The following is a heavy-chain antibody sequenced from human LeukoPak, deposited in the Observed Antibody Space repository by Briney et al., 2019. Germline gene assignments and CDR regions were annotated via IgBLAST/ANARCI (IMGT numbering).Heavy chain of an antibody. J-gene: IGHJ6*02. CDR2: IYTDDNT. CDR3: VRDWVDTSLMKGTYYYYYYGMDV. D-gene: IGHD5-18*01. V-gene: IGHV3-66*01. CDR1: GFTFSTYG. Sequence: GGSLRLSCAASGFTFSTYGMNWVRQAPGKGLEWVSVIYTDDNTYYADSVKGRVIISRDNSKNTLYLQMNSLRAEDTAVYYCVRDWVDTSLMKGTYYYYYYGMDVWGQGTTVTVSS.